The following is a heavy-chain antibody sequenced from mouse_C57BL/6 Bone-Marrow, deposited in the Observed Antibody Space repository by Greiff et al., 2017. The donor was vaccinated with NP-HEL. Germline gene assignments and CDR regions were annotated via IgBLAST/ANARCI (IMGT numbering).Heavy chain of an antibody. CDR3: ARSRGCYYDYDGDFDV. D-gene: IGHD2-4*01. Sequence: QVQLQQPGAELVMPGASVKLSCKASGYTFTSYWMHWVKQRPGQGLEWIGEIDPSDSYTNYNQKFKGKSTLTVDKSSSTAYMQLSSLTSEDSAVYDCARSRGCYYDYDGDFDVWGTGTTVTVSS. CDR1: GYTFTSYW. J-gene: IGHJ1*03. V-gene: IGHV1-69*01. CDR2: IDPSDSYT.